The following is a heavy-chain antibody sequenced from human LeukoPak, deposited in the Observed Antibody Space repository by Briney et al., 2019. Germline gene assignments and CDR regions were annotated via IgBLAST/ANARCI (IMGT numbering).Heavy chain of an antibody. V-gene: IGHV4-31*03. Sequence: SETLSLTCTVSDGSVTSGGYYWRWIRQHPGKGLEWIGYIYHSGSTYYNPSLKSRVTISVDTSKNQFSLKLSSVTAADTAVYYCAGRGGDTRAFDFWGQGTMVTVSS. CDR1: DGSVTSGGYY. CDR3: AGRGGDTRAFDF. CDR2: IYHSGST. D-gene: IGHD2-21*01. J-gene: IGHJ3*01.